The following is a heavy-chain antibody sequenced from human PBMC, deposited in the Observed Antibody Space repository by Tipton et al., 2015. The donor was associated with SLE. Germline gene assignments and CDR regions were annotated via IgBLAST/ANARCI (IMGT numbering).Heavy chain of an antibody. V-gene: IGHV4-34*12. CDR1: GDSLSGHY. J-gene: IGHJ6*03. CDR2: VFRGGST. CDR3: ARDGPTWGYYYYMDV. D-gene: IGHD7-27*01. Sequence: TLSLTCNVYGDSLSGHYWSWIRQTPGKGLEWMGEVFRGGSTNYNPSLKSRVTISVDTSKNQFSLKLSSVTAADTAVYYCARDGPTWGYYYYMDVWGKGTTVTVSS.